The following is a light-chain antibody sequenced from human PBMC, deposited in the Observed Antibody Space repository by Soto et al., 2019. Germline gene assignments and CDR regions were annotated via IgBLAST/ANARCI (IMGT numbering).Light chain of an antibody. J-gene: IGLJ1*01. Sequence: QSVLTQPPSASGSPGQSVAISCTGTSSDVGGYNYVSWYQQHPGKAPKLMIYEVNKRPSGVPDRFSGSKSGTTASLTVSGLQAEDEAEYYCSSYAGSSNVFGTGTKGTVL. V-gene: IGLV2-8*01. CDR1: SSDVGGYNY. CDR3: SSYAGSSNV. CDR2: EVN.